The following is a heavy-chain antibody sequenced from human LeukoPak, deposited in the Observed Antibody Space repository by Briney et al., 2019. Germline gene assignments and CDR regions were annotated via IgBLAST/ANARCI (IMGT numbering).Heavy chain of an antibody. CDR2: TYYRSKWYN. V-gene: IGHV6-1*01. Sequence: SQTLSLTCAISGDSVSTNRAAWNWIRQSPSRGLEWLGRTYYRSKWYNDYAVSVKSRITITPDTSKNQLSLQLNSVTPEDTAVYYCARVNSSGERAGDVWGEGTTVTVSS. CDR1: GDSVSTNRAA. D-gene: IGHD6-19*01. J-gene: IGHJ6*04. CDR3: ARVNSSGERAGDV.